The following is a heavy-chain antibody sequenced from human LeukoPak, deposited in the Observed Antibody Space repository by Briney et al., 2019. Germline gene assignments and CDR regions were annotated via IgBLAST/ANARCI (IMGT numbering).Heavy chain of an antibody. Sequence: PSETLSHTCTVSGGSISSSSYYWGWIRQPPGKGLEWIGSIYYSGSTYYNPSLKSRVTISVDTSKNQFSLKLSSVTAADTAVYYCARQAGYPSGWFFDYWGQGTLVTVSS. J-gene: IGHJ4*02. CDR3: ARQAGYPSGWFFDY. CDR2: IYYSGST. CDR1: GGSISSSSYY. V-gene: IGHV4-39*01. D-gene: IGHD6-19*01.